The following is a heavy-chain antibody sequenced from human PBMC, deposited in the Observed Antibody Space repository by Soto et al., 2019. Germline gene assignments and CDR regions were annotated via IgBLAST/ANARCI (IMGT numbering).Heavy chain of an antibody. CDR2: ISSSSSTI. CDR3: ARAIQQLVRWPKANYGMDV. D-gene: IGHD6-6*01. J-gene: IGHJ6*02. Sequence: GGSLRLSCAASGFTFSSYSMNWVRQAPGKGLEWVSYISSSSSTIYYADSVKGRFTISRDNAKNSLYLQMNSLRDEDTAVYYCARAIQQLVRWPKANYGMDVWGQGTTVTVSS. V-gene: IGHV3-48*02. CDR1: GFTFSSYS.